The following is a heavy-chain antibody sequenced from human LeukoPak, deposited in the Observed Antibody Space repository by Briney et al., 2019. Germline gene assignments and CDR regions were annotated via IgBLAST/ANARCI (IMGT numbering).Heavy chain of an antibody. Sequence: PGGSLRLSCAASGFTFGSYSMSWVRQAPGKGLEWVSAISGGGSYINYADSVTGRFTISRDNSKNTLFLQMDSLRAEDTAVYYCAKRVAEQSTSWYIDMWGPGTVVTVS. CDR2: ISGGGSYI. J-gene: IGHJ3*02. CDR1: GFTFGSYS. V-gene: IGHV3-23*01. CDR3: AKRVAEQSTSWYIDM. D-gene: IGHD1-1*01.